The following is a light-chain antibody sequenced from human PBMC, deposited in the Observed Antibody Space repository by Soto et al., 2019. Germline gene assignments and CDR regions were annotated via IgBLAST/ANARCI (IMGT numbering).Light chain of an antibody. J-gene: IGKJ5*01. CDR2: SAS. CDR1: QGIGNS. V-gene: IGKV1-27*01. Sequence: DIQMTQSPPSLSVSVGDRVTITCRASQGIGNSLSWYQQKPGTVPKLLINSASTLQSVVPSRFSGRGSGTDFPLTISSLQPEDVAAYYCQKYNTVPATFGQGTRLEIK. CDR3: QKYNTVPAT.